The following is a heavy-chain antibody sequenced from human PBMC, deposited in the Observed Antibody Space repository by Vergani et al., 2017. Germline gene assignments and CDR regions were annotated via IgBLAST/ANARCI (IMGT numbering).Heavy chain of an antibody. D-gene: IGHD6-13*01. CDR3: VSSSWYEIRAFDI. CDR2: INHSGST. V-gene: IGHV4-34*01. J-gene: IGHJ3*02. Sequence: QVQLQQWGAGLLKPSETLSLACAVYGGSFSGYYWSWIRQPPGKGLEWIGEINHSGSTNYNPSLKSRVTISVDTSKNQLSLKLSSVTAADTAVYYCVSSSWYEIRAFDIWGQGTMVTVSS. CDR1: GGSFSGYY.